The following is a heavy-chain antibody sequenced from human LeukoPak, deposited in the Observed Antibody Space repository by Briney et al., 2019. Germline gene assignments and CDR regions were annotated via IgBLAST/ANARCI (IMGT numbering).Heavy chain of an antibody. Sequence: GASVKVSCKASGFTFTSSAMQWVRQARGQRLEWIGWIVVGSGNTNYAQKFQERVTITRDMSTSTAYMELSSLRSEDTAVYYCAKAIIVSTYYYYGMDVWGQGTTVTVSS. J-gene: IGHJ6*02. V-gene: IGHV1-58*02. CDR3: AKAIIVSTYYYYGMDV. CDR1: GFTFTSSA. D-gene: IGHD1-26*01. CDR2: IVVGSGNT.